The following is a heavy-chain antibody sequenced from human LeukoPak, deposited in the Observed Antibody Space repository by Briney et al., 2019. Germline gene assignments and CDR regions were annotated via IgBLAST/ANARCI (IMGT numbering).Heavy chain of an antibody. J-gene: IGHJ1*01. CDR1: GFPFSSHG. CDR2: ISPGGGPT. D-gene: IGHD3-22*01. V-gene: IGHV3-23*01. CDR3: TQGMNYDRSAYWHQH. Sequence: GGTLRLSCAGSGFPFSSHGMNWVRQAPGKGLEGVSGISPGGGPTYYADSVKGRFTISRDNAKNSLYLQMNSLRGEDTAVYYCTQGMNYDRSAYWHQHWGQGTLVTVSS.